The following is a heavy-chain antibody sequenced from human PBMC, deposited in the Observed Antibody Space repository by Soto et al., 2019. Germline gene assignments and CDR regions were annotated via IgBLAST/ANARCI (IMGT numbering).Heavy chain of an antibody. CDR3: VMVDNYVTPTRQDV. Sequence: QVQLVQSGDEVKKPGASVKVSCKASGYIFVNYGIAWVRQAPGQGLEWMGWISPYTGNTHSATRVQGRLTMTTDTSTSTAYMDLGRLTSDDTAVYYCVMVDNYVTPTRQDVWGQGTTVTVSS. J-gene: IGHJ6*02. CDR2: ISPYTGNT. CDR1: GYIFVNYG. D-gene: IGHD3-16*01. V-gene: IGHV1-18*01.